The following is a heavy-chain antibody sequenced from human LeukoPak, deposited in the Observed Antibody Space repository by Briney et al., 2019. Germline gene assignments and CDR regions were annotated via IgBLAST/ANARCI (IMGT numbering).Heavy chain of an antibody. CDR1: GGSISSYY. Sequence: SETLSLTCTVSGGSISSYYWSWIRQPPGKGLEWIGYIYYSGSTNYNPSLKSRVTISVDTSKSQFSLKLSSVTAADTAVYYCARRGRDGYYFDYWGQGTLVTVSS. V-gene: IGHV4-59*08. CDR3: ARRGRDGYYFDY. J-gene: IGHJ4*02. CDR2: IYYSGST. D-gene: IGHD5-24*01.